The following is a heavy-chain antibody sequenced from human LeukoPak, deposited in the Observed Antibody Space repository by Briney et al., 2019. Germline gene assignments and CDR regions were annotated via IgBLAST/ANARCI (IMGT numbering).Heavy chain of an antibody. CDR3: AKPTPLFYDILTGPIDY. CDR1: GFTFSSYA. V-gene: IGHV3-23*01. J-gene: IGHJ4*02. Sequence: PGGSLRLSCAASGFTFSSYAMSWVRQAPGKGLEWVSAISGSGGSTYYADSVKGRFTISGDNSKNTLYLQMNSLRAEDTAVYYCAKPTPLFYDILTGPIDYWGQGTLVTVSS. D-gene: IGHD3-9*01. CDR2: ISGSGGST.